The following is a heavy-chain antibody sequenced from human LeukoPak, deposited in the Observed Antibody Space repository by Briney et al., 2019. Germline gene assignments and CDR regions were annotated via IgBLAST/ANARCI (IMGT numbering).Heavy chain of an antibody. J-gene: IGHJ4*02. CDR3: ARGRPCSGGSCYYYY. CDR2: IIPIFGTA. CDR1: GGTFSSYA. Sequence: KVSCKASGGTFSSYAISWVRQAPGQGLEWMGGIIPIFGTANYAQKFQGRVTITTDESTSTAYMELSSLRSEDTAVYYCARGRPCSGGSCYYYYWGQGTLVTVPS. V-gene: IGHV1-69*05. D-gene: IGHD2-15*01.